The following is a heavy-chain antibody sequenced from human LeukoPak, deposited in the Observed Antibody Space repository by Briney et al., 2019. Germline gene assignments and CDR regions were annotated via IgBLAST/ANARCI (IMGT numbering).Heavy chain of an antibody. CDR2: IYYKGST. Sequence: PSETLSLTCTVSGGSISSSSYYWGWIRQPPGKGLEWIGYIYYKGSTYYNPSLKSRVTISVDTSKNQFSLKLSSVTAADTAVYYCARLVGSSWYHEVLLGRDYWGQGTLVTVSS. J-gene: IGHJ4*02. V-gene: IGHV4-39*01. CDR1: GGSISSSSYY. CDR3: ARLVGSSWYHEVLLGRDY. D-gene: IGHD6-13*01.